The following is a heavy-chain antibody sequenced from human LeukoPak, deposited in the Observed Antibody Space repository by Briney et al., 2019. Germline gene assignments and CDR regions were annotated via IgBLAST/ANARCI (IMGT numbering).Heavy chain of an antibody. CDR2: IYYSGST. CDR1: GGSVSSYY. J-gene: IGHJ4*02. CDR3: ARGWGHFDS. Sequence: SETLSLTCTVSGGSVSSYYLSWIRQPPGKGLEWIGYIYYSGSTNYSPSLKSRVTISVDTSKNQFSLKLSSVTAADTAVYYCARGWGHFDSWGQGTLVTVSS. D-gene: IGHD7-27*01. V-gene: IGHV4-59*08.